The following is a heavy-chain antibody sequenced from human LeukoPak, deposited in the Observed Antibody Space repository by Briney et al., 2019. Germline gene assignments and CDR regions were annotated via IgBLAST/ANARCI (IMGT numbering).Heavy chain of an antibody. CDR2: KNPNSGNT. CDR1: GYTFTSYD. CDR3: ARRRLSGSYYYYGMDV. Sequence: ASVKVSCKASGYTFTSYDINWVRQATGQGLEWMGWKNPNSGNTGYAQKFQGRVTMTRNTSISTAYMELSSLRSEDTAVYYCARRRLSGSYYYYGMDVWGQGTTVTVSS. D-gene: IGHD1-26*01. J-gene: IGHJ6*02. V-gene: IGHV1-8*01.